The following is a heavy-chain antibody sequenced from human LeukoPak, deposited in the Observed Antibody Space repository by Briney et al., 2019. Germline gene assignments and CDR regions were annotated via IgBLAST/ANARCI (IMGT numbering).Heavy chain of an antibody. V-gene: IGHV4-30-2*01. CDR2: IYHSGST. J-gene: IGHJ4*02. CDR3: ARVVAVAAIVGALGTNVDY. CDR1: GGSISSGGYS. D-gene: IGHD2-15*01. Sequence: PSETLSLTCAVSGGSISSGGYSWSWIRQPPGKGLEWIGYIYHSGSTYYNPSLKSRVTISVDTSKNQFSLKLSSVTAADTAVYYCARVVAVAAIVGALGTNVDYWGQGTLVTVSS.